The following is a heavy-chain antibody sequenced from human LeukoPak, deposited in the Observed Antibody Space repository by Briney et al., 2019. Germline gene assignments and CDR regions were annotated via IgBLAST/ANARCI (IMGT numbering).Heavy chain of an antibody. CDR3: AKGGTIQLWSYFGF. CDR1: GFTFSSYA. D-gene: IGHD5-18*01. Sequence: GGSLRLSCAAAGFTFSSYAMHWVRQAPGKGLEWVAVISYDGSNKFYADSVKGRFTISRDNAKNSLYLQMNSLRAEDTALYYCAKGGTIQLWSYFGFWGQGTLVTVSS. CDR2: ISYDGSNK. V-gene: IGHV3-30-3*01. J-gene: IGHJ4*02.